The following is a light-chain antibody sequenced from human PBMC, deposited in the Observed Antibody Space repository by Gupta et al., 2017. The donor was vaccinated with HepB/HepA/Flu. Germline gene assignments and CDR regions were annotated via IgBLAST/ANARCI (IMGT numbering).Light chain of an antibody. V-gene: IGLV3-25*03. CDR2: KDS. Sequence: SYELTQPPSLSVSPGQTARITCSGDAFPKQYAYWYQQKPGQAPVLVIYKDSERTSGIPERFSGSSSGTTVTLTISGVQAEDEADYYCQSADSSGTYGDVVFGGGTKLTVL. CDR1: AFPKQY. J-gene: IGLJ2*01. CDR3: QSADSSGTYGDVV.